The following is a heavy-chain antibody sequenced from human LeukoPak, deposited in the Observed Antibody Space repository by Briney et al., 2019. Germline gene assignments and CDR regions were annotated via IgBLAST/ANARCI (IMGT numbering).Heavy chain of an antibody. J-gene: IGHJ4*02. CDR1: GFTFGDYA. V-gene: IGHV3-49*03. CDR2: IRSKEYGGTT. Sequence: GGPLRLSCTSYGFTFGDYAMSWLRQAPGKGLVWVAFIRSKEYGGTTKYAACVKDRFTISRNDSRAIAYLQLNSLKTEDTAVYCCSGDRGFGYPSSWGGGLYSFDSWGQGTLVTVSS. D-gene: IGHD6-13*01. CDR3: SGDRGFGYPSSWGGGLYSFDS.